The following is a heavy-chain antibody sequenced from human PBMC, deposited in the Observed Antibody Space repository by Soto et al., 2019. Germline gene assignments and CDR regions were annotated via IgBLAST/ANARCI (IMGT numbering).Heavy chain of an antibody. CDR1: GYTFTGYY. CDR2: INPNSGGT. CDR3: ARGQDIVVVPAAMSNIDY. D-gene: IGHD2-2*01. V-gene: IGHV1-2*04. Sequence: GASVKVSCKASGYTFTGYYMHWVRQAPGQGLEWMGWINPNSGGTNYAQKFQGWVTMTRDTSISTAYMELSRLRSDDTAVYYCARGQDIVVVPAAMSNIDYWGQGTLVTVSS. J-gene: IGHJ4*02.